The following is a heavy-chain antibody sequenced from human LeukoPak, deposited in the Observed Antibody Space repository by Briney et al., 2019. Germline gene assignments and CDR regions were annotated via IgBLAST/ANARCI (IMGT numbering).Heavy chain of an antibody. J-gene: IGHJ4*02. V-gene: IGHV1-2*02. CDR2: INPNTGDI. Sequence: ASVKVSCKASGYTFSGYYIHWVRQAPGQGLEWMGWINPNTGDINYTQKFRGRVTMTRDKSISTAYMEMSRLTSDDTAMYYCARAFLTGYFDFWGQGTLVTVSS. CDR3: ARAFLTGYFDF. CDR1: GYTFSGYY. D-gene: IGHD3-9*01.